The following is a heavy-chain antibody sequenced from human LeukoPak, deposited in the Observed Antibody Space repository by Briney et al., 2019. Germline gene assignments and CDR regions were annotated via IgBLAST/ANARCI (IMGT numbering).Heavy chain of an antibody. V-gene: IGHV4-4*08. D-gene: IGHD3-22*01. CDR1: GGSISTYH. CDR3: ARSLYYYDSSGRPLDAFDI. J-gene: IGHJ3*02. Sequence: SGTLSLTCTVSGGSISTYHWTWIRQPPGKGLEWIGRIYTSGSTNYNPSLKSRVTISVDTSKNQFSLKLSSVTAADTAVYYCARSLYYYDSSGRPLDAFDIWGQGTMVTVSS. CDR2: IYTSGST.